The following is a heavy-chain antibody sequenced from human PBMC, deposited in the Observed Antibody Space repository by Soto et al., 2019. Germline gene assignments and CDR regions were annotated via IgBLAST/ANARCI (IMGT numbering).Heavy chain of an antibody. J-gene: IGHJ3*02. D-gene: IGHD4-17*01. CDR2: IYYSGST. CDR1: GGSISSGGYY. Sequence: QVQLQESGPGLVKPSQTLSLTCTVSGGSISSGGYYWSWIRQHPGKGPEWIGYIYYSGSTYYNPSLKSRVTISVDTSKNQFSLKLSSVTAADTAVYYCARVDGDYVLGGTDAFDIWGQGTMVTVSS. V-gene: IGHV4-31*03. CDR3: ARVDGDYVLGGTDAFDI.